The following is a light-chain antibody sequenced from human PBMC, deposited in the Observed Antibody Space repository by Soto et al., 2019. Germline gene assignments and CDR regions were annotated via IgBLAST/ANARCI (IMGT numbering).Light chain of an antibody. CDR1: SSNIGSST. CDR3: AAWDDSLTGHYV. Sequence: QSVLTQPPSASGAPGQRVTISCSGGSSNIGSSTVNWYQHLPGTAPKLIIFSNNERPSGVPDRFSASKSGTSASLAISGLQSEDEAAYFCAAWDDSLTGHYVFGSGTKVTVL. CDR2: SNN. J-gene: IGLJ1*01. V-gene: IGLV1-44*01.